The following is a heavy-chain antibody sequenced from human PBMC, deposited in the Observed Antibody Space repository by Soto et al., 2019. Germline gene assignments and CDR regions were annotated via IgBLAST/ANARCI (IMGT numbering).Heavy chain of an antibody. J-gene: IGHJ5*02. CDR3: ARVSPDTAMVNYWFDP. Sequence: SETLSLTCSVSGGSISSGDYYWSWIRQPPGKGLEWIGYIYYSGSTYYNPSLKSRVTISVDTSKNQFSLKLSSVTAADTAVYYCARVSPDTAMVNYWFDPWGQGTLVTVSS. CDR1: GGSISSGDYY. D-gene: IGHD5-18*01. V-gene: IGHV4-30-4*01. CDR2: IYYSGST.